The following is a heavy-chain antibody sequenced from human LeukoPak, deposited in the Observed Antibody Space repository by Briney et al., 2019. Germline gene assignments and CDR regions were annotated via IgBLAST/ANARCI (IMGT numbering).Heavy chain of an antibody. V-gene: IGHV3-23*01. CDR2: SRSGGANN. Sequence: GGSLRLSCAPSGFTISDYGLVWVRQAPGKGLEWVSGSRSGGANNFYAAAVKGRFTISRDNSKNTLYLQMNSLGADDTAVYYCGRDPNGEYLGAFEFWGHGTTVIVSS. CDR3: GRDPNGEYLGAFEF. CDR1: GFTISDYG. D-gene: IGHD6-6*01. J-gene: IGHJ3*01.